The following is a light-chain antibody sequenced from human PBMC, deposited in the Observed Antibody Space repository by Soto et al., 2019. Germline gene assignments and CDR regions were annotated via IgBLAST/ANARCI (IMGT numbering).Light chain of an antibody. V-gene: IGKV3-20*01. J-gene: IGKJ2*01. CDR1: QSVTNNY. Sequence: IMLQTSPSPLALSPGERATLSCRATQSVTNNYFAWYQQKPGQSPRLLIYGVSSRATDIPDRFSGSGSGTDFTLTISRLEPEDFVVYYCQQYSSLPHTLGQGTKVDI. CDR2: GVS. CDR3: QQYSSLPHT.